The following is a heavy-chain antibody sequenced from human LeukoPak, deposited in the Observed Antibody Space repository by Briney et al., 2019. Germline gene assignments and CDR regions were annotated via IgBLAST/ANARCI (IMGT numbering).Heavy chain of an antibody. CDR1: GFTLSSYA. Sequence: PGGSLRLSCAASGFTLSSYAMSWVRQAPGKGLEWVSAISGSGGSSYYADSVKGRFTISRDNSNNTLYLQMNSLRAEDTAVYYCAKKDRNYASGSFYYMDVWGKGTTVTVSS. CDR2: ISGSGGSS. CDR3: AKKDRNYASGSFYYMDV. J-gene: IGHJ6*03. V-gene: IGHV3-23*01. D-gene: IGHD3-10*01.